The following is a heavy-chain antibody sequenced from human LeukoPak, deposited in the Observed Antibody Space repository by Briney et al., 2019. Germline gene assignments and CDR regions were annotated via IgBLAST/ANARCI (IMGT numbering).Heavy chain of an antibody. V-gene: IGHV1-2*02. J-gene: IGHJ5*02. CDR2: INPNSGGT. CDR1: GYTFTGYY. CDR3: ARDFSPPDPKPGGYSSSWYNNWFDP. Sequence: ASVKVSCKASGYTFTGYYMHWVRQAPGQGLEWMGWINPNSGGTNYAQKFQGRVTMTRDTSISTAYMELSRLRSDDTAVYYCARDFSPPDPKPGGYSSSWYNNWFDPWGQGTLVTVSS. D-gene: IGHD6-13*01.